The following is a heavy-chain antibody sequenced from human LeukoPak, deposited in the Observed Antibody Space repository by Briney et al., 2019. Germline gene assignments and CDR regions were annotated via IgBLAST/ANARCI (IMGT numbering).Heavy chain of an antibody. CDR1: GYTFTGYY. Sequence: ASVKVSCKASGYTFTGYYMHWVRQAPGQGLEWMGWINPNSGGTNYAQKFQGRVTMTRDTSISTAYMELSRLRSDDTAVYYCARDPYDFWSGSFDPWGQGTLVTVSS. CDR2: INPNSGGT. V-gene: IGHV1-2*02. D-gene: IGHD3-3*01. CDR3: ARDPYDFWSGSFDP. J-gene: IGHJ5*02.